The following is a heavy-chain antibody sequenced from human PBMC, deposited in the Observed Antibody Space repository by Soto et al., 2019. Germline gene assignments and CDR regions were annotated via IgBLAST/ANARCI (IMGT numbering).Heavy chain of an antibody. CDR2: IWYDGSNK. CDR1: GFTFSSYG. D-gene: IGHD5-12*01. V-gene: IGHV3-33*01. Sequence: VQLVESGGGVVQPGRSLRLSCAASGFTFSSYGMHWVRQAPGKGLEWVAVIWYDGSNKYYADSVKGRFTISRDNSKNTLYLQMNSLRAEDTAVYYCARDARRFGVATSYMDVWGKGTTVTVSS. CDR3: ARDARRFGVATSYMDV. J-gene: IGHJ6*03.